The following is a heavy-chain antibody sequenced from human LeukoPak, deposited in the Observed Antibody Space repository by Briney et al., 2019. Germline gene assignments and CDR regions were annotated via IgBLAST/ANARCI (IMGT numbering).Heavy chain of an antibody. CDR2: INASNGNT. CDR1: VYTFTSYG. J-gene: IGHJ5*02. Sequence: ASVKVSCKASVYTFTSYGISWVRQAPGQGREWMGWINASNGNTHYAQTLQGRVTMTTDTSTSTAYMDLRSLRSDDTAVYYCARVCRYCSGGSCYSFSDWFDPWGQGTLVTVSS. D-gene: IGHD2-15*01. CDR3: ARVCRYCSGGSCYSFSDWFDP. V-gene: IGHV1-18*01.